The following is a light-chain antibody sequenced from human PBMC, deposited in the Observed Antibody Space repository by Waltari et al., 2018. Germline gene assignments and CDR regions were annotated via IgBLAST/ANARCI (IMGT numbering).Light chain of an antibody. V-gene: IGKV3-11*01. CDR3: QQRSNWPLT. Sequence: EIVLTQSPATLSLSPGERATLSCRASRSVSTFFAWYQQKPGQAPRLLIYDASNRATGIPARFSGSGSGTDFTLTISSLDPEDFAVYFCQQRSNWPLTFGGGTKVEIK. J-gene: IGKJ4*01. CDR2: DAS. CDR1: RSVSTF.